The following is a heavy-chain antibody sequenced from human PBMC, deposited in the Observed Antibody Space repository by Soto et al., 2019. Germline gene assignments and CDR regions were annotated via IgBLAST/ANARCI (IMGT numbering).Heavy chain of an antibody. CDR1: GFTFSNYW. Sequence: EVQLVESGGGLVQPGGSLRLSCAASGFTFSNYWMYWVRQAPGKGRVWFSRINSDGSVSSYADSVKGRLTISRDNVKNTLYLQMDGLRAEDTAVYYCARGDCVGGTCYSLAGSFYYYMDVWGKGTTVTVFS. D-gene: IGHD2-15*01. J-gene: IGHJ6*03. CDR2: INSDGSVS. CDR3: ARGDCVGGTCYSLAGSFYYYMDV. V-gene: IGHV3-74*01.